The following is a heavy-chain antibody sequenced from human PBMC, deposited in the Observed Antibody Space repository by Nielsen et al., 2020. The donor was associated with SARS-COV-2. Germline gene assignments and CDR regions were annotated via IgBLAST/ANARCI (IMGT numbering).Heavy chain of an antibody. Sequence: GESLKISCAASGFTVSSNYMSWVRQAPGKGLEWVSVIYSGGSTYYADSVKGRFTISRDNSKNTLYLQMNSLRAEDTAVYYCARDIAVAGTGFYYYYGMDVWGQGTTVTVSS. CDR1: GFTVSSNY. V-gene: IGHV3-53*01. D-gene: IGHD6-19*01. CDR3: ARDIAVAGTGFYYYYGMDV. CDR2: IYSGGST. J-gene: IGHJ6*02.